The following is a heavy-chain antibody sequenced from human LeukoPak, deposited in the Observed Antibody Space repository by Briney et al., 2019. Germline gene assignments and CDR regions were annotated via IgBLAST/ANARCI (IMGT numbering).Heavy chain of an antibody. J-gene: IGHJ4*02. V-gene: IGHV3-30-3*01. Sequence: PGGSLRLSCAASGFTFSSYAMHWARQAPGKGLEWVAVISYDGSNKYYADSVKGRFTISRDNSKNTLYLQMNSLRAEDTAVYYCARTGPLGTQDWGQGTLVTVSS. CDR2: ISYDGSNK. CDR1: GFTFSSYA. CDR3: ARTGPLGTQD.